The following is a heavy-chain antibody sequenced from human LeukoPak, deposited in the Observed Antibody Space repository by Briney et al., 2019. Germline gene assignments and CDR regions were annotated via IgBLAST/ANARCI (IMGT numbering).Heavy chain of an antibody. CDR3: AREAEAAFDI. CDR2: LKSISNGGTT. Sequence: GGSLRLSCEASGITLSNAWMNWVRQAPGKGLEWVALLKSISNGGTTDYAAPVKGRFTLSRDDSKNTLYLQMNSLKTEDMAVYYCAREAEAAFDIWGQGTLVTVSS. CDR1: GITLSNAW. D-gene: IGHD2-15*01. J-gene: IGHJ4*02. V-gene: IGHV3-15*01.